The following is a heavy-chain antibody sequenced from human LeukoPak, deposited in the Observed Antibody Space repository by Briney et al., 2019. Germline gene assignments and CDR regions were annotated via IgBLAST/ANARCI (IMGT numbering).Heavy chain of an antibody. CDR1: GGSVRSGNYY. CDR3: ARGIRTGYGY. J-gene: IGHJ4*02. Sequence: SETLSLTCSVSGGSVRSGNYYWSWIRQPPGTGLEWIGYVDYSGSTSYNPSLRRRVTISLDTSKNQFSLKVMYLTAADTAVYYCARGIRTGYGYWGQGTLVTVSS. V-gene: IGHV4-61*01. CDR2: VDYSGST. D-gene: IGHD1-1*01.